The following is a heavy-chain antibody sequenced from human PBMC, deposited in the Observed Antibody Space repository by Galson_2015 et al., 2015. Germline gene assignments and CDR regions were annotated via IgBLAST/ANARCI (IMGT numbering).Heavy chain of an antibody. CDR1: GYSFTSYW. CDR2: IYPGDSDT. CDR3: ARQGCGGDCYDNWFDP. J-gene: IGHJ5*02. V-gene: IGHV5-51*01. Sequence: QSGAEVTKPGESLKISCKGSGYSFTSYWIGWVRQMPGKGLEWMGIIYPGDSDTRYSPSFQGQVTISADKSISTAYLQWSSLKASDTAMYYCARQGCGGDCYDNWFDPWGQGTLVTVSS. D-gene: IGHD2-21*02.